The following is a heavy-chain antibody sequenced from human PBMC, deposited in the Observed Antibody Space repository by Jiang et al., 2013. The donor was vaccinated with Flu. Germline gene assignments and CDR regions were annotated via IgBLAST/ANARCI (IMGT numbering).Heavy chain of an antibody. CDR3: ARVRDYYYDSSGYYSPFDY. CDR1: GGTFSSYA. J-gene: IGHJ4*02. V-gene: IGHV1-69*01. Sequence: GAEVKKPGSSVKVSCKASGGTFSSYAISWVRQAPGQGLEWMGGIIPIFGTANYAQKFQGRVTITADESTSTAYMELSSLRSEDTAVYYCARVRDYYYDSSGYYSPFDYWGQGTLVTVSS. D-gene: IGHD3-22*01. CDR2: IIPIFGTA.